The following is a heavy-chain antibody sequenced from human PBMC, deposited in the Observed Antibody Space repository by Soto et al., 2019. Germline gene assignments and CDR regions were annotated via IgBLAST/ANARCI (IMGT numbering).Heavy chain of an antibody. J-gene: IGHJ6*02. D-gene: IGHD4-17*01. V-gene: IGHV3-72*01. Sequence: EVQLVESGGGLVQPGGSLRLSCAASGFTFSDHYMDWVRQAPGKGLEWVGRTRNKANSYTTEYAASVKGRFTISRDDSKNSVYRQMNSLKTEDTAVYYCARGPPSRVTTGYYYGMDVWGQGPTVTVSS. CDR1: GFTFSDHY. CDR2: TRNKANSYTT. CDR3: ARGPPSRVTTGYYYGMDV.